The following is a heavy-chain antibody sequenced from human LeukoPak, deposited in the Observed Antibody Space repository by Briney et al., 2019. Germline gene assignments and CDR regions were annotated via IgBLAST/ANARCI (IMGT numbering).Heavy chain of an antibody. D-gene: IGHD1-26*01. CDR2: ISGGGDST. CDR3: AKDRARGGATDFDY. Sequence: PGGSLRLSCAASGFTFSSYAMSWVRQDPGKGLEWVSAISGGGDSTYCADSVKGRFTISRDNSKNTLYLQMNSLRAEDTAIYYCAKDRARGGATDFDYWGQGTLVTVSS. J-gene: IGHJ4*02. V-gene: IGHV3-23*01. CDR1: GFTFSSYA.